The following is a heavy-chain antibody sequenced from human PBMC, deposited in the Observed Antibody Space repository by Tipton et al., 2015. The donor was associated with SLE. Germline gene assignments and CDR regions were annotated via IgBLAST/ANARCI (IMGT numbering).Heavy chain of an antibody. CDR2: VYTSGST. J-gene: IGHJ5*02. V-gene: IGHV4-61*02. CDR3: ASGGYGSGSHYLGGWFDP. CDR1: GGSISSGSYY. D-gene: IGHD3-10*01. Sequence: TLSLTCTVSGGSISSGSYYWSWIRQPAGKGLVWIGRVYTSGSTNYNPSLKSRVTISADTSKNQFSLKLSSVTAADTAVYYCASGGYGSGSHYLGGWFDPWGRGTLVTVSS.